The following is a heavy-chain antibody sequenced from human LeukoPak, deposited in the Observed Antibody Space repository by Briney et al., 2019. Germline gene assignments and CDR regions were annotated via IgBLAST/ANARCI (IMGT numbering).Heavy chain of an antibody. CDR3: ARHVGYYDAFDI. Sequence: PSEILSLTCTVSGGSISSNTYYWGWIRQPPGKGLEWIGSIYYSGSTYYNPSLKSRVTISVDTSKNQFSLRLSSVTAADTAVYYCARHVGYYDAFDIWGQGTMVTVSS. CDR1: GGSISSNTYY. CDR2: IYYSGST. D-gene: IGHD1-26*01. J-gene: IGHJ3*02. V-gene: IGHV4-39*01.